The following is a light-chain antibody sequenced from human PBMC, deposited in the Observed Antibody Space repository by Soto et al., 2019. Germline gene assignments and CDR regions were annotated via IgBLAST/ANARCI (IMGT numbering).Light chain of an antibody. Sequence: DIQMTQSPSSLSASVEDRVIITCRASQSISNHLNWYQQKPGKAPKLLIFAASSLQSGVPSRFSGSRSGPDFTLTISSLQXXXXATYYCQQSYSSPPTFGQGTKVEIK. CDR2: AAS. V-gene: IGKV1-39*01. CDR1: QSISNH. J-gene: IGKJ1*01. CDR3: QQSYSSPPT.